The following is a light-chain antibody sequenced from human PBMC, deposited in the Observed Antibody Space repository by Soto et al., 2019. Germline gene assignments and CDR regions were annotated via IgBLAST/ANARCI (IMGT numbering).Light chain of an antibody. CDR1: SSDVGSNNR. Sequence: QSALTQPPSVSGSSGQSVTISCTGTSSDVGSNNRVSWYQQPPGTVPKVMIYEVTNRPSGVPDRFSGSKSGNTASLTISGLQAEYEADYYCCSFTSGNTYVFGTGTKLTVL. V-gene: IGLV2-18*02. CDR2: EVT. CDR3: CSFTSGNTYV. J-gene: IGLJ1*01.